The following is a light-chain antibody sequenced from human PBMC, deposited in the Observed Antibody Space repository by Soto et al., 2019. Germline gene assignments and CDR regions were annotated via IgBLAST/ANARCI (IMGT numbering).Light chain of an antibody. Sequence: AIQVTQSPSSLSASVGDTITITCRTSQGVRRDLGWYQQKPGEAPKFLMFAASSLQSAAPLRFSGSGSGTEFTLTINSLQPDDFATYFCLQDYSYPLTFGGGTRVEIK. V-gene: IGKV1-6*02. CDR2: AAS. CDR1: QGVRRD. CDR3: LQDYSYPLT. J-gene: IGKJ4*01.